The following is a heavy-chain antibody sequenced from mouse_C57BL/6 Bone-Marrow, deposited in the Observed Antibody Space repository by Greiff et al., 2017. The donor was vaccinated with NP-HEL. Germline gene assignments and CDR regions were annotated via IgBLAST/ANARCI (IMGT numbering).Heavy chain of an antibody. V-gene: IGHV1-69*01. CDR2: IDPSDSYT. J-gene: IGHJ2*01. D-gene: IGHD1-1*01. Sequence: QVQLQQPGAELVMPGASVKLSCKASGYTFTSYWMHWVKQRPGQGLAWIGEIDPSDSYTNYNQKFKGKSTLTVDKSSSPAYMQLSSLTSEDSAVYYCARAYYYGGFDYWGQGTTLTVSS. CDR1: GYTFTSYW. CDR3: ARAYYYGGFDY.